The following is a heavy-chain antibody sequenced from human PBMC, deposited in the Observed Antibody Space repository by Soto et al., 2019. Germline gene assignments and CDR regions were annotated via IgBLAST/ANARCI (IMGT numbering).Heavy chain of an antibody. V-gene: IGHV4-39*01. CDR3: ARLETVTRLAPKYHYYVREV. Sequence: PSETLSLTCTVSGGSISSSNYYWGWIRQPPGKGLEWIGSIYYSGSAYYNLSLKSRVTTSVDTSKNQFSLKLTPVTAADTAVYYCARLETVTRLAPKYHYYVREVWGKGTTVT. J-gene: IGHJ6*03. D-gene: IGHD4-17*01. CDR2: IYYSGSA. CDR1: GGSISSSNYY.